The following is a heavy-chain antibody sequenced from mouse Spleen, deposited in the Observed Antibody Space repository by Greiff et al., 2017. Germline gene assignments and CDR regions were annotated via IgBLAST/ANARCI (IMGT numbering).Heavy chain of an antibody. V-gene: IGHV1-9*01. J-gene: IGHJ4*01. CDR3: ARRTYDGYQYYYAMDY. CDR1: GYTFTGYW. Sequence: VQGVESGAELMKPGASVKLSCKATGYTFTGYWIEWVKQRPGHGLEWIGEILPGSGSTNYNEKFKGKATFTADTSSNTAYMQLSSLTTEDSAIYYCARRTYDGYQYYYAMDYWGQGTSVTVSS. D-gene: IGHD2-3*01. CDR2: ILPGSGST.